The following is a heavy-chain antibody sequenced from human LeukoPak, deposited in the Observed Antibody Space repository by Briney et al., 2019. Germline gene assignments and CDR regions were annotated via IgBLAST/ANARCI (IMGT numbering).Heavy chain of an antibody. Sequence: SETLSLTCTVSGGSISSTGHYWGWIRQPPGKEMEWLGHIFYTGTSYHNPSLNSRVTLSIDTSKNQFSLKLSSVTAADTAVYYCARSATLIWWHAFGYFDYWGQGTLVTVSS. D-gene: IGHD2-8*02. CDR2: IFYTGTS. CDR3: ARSATLIWWHAFGYFDY. CDR1: GGSISSTGHY. V-gene: IGHV4-39*01. J-gene: IGHJ4*02.